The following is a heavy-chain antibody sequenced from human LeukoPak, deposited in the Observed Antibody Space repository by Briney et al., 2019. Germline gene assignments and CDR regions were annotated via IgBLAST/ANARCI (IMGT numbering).Heavy chain of an antibody. J-gene: IGHJ5*02. CDR1: GYTFTSYY. Sequence: GASVKVSCKASGYTFTSYYMHWVRQAPGQGLEWMGWINPNSGGTNYAQKFQGRVTMTRDTSISTAYMELSRLRSDDTAVYYCARDSIVLLWFGELPQNWFDPWGQGTLVTVSS. CDR3: ARDSIVLLWFGELPQNWFDP. CDR2: INPNSGGT. V-gene: IGHV1-2*02. D-gene: IGHD3-10*01.